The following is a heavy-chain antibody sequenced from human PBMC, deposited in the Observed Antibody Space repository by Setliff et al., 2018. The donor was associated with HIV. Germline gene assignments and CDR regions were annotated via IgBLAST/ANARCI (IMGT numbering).Heavy chain of an antibody. Sequence: SVKVSCKASGGTFSSYAISWVRQAPGQGLEWMGGIIPIFGTANYAQKFQGRVTMTTDTSTSTAYMELRSLRSDDTAVYYCARDRRHEALRYYYYYMDVWGKGTTVTV. CDR2: IIPIFGTA. D-gene: IGHD6-25*01. CDR3: ARDRRHEALRYYYYYMDV. CDR1: GGTFSSYA. V-gene: IGHV1-69*05. J-gene: IGHJ6*03.